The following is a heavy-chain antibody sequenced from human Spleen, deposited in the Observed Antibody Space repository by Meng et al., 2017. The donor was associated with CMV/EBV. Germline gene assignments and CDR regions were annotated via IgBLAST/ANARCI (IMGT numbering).Heavy chain of an antibody. CDR2: ISHDGTSK. CDR1: GFSFNDYA. J-gene: IGHJ4*02. CDR3: AKDIYDFWTGYYPYYFDS. V-gene: IGHV3-30*04. Sequence: GESLKISCAASGFSFNDYAMHWVRQAPGKGLEWVAVISHDGTSKYYTDSVKGRFTISRDNSKNTLYLQLDSLRAEDTGIYYCAKDIYDFWTGYYPYYFDSWGQGTLVTVSS. D-gene: IGHD3-3*01.